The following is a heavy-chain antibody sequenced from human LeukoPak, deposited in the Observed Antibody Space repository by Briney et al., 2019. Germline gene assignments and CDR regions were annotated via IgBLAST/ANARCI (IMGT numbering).Heavy chain of an antibody. CDR1: GFTFSSYG. CDR2: ISGSGGST. CDR3: AKGTDSSGWCGDY. D-gene: IGHD6-19*01. V-gene: IGHV3-23*01. Sequence: GTSLRLSCAASGFTFSSYGMSWVRQAPGKGLEWVSTISGSGGSTYYADSVKGRFTISRDNSKNTLYLQMNSLRAEDAAVYYCAKGTDSSGWCGDYWGQGTLVTVSS. J-gene: IGHJ4*02.